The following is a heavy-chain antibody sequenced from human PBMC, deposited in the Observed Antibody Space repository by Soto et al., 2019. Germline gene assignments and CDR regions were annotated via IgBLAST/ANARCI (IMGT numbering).Heavy chain of an antibody. D-gene: IGHD1-26*01. Sequence: QVQLQESGPGLVKPSQTLSLTCSVSGGSISGGVYYWSWIRQHPGKGLEWIGYIYYSGSTYYNPSLKSRLTISVDTSKDQFSLKLSSVTAADTAVYYCARGSGWADFHFWRQGTLVTVSS. J-gene: IGHJ4*02. CDR1: GGSISGGVYY. CDR3: ARGSGWADFHF. CDR2: IYYSGST. V-gene: IGHV4-31*03.